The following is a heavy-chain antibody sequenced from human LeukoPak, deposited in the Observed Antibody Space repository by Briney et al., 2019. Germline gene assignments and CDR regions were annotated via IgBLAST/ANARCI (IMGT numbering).Heavy chain of an antibody. J-gene: IGHJ3*02. Sequence: SETLSLTCTVSGGSISSYYWSWIRQPPGKGLEWIGYIYYSGSTNYNPSLKSRVTISVDTSKNQFSLKLSSVTAADTAVYYCARERLGELSDAFDIWGRGTMVTVSS. V-gene: IGHV4-59*01. CDR1: GGSISSYY. CDR2: IYYSGST. CDR3: ARERLGELSDAFDI. D-gene: IGHD3-16*02.